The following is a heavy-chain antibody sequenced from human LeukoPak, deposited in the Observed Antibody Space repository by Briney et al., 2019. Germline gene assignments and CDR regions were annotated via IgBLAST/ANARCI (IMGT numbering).Heavy chain of an antibody. CDR1: GFTFGDYA. CDR2: IRSKAYGGTT. CDR3: CSLADNYYYYGMDV. V-gene: IGHV3-49*04. Sequence: GGSLRLSCTASGFTFGDYAMSWVRQAPGKGLECVGFIRSKAYGGTTEYDASVKGRFTISRDDSKSIAYLQMNSLKTEDTAVYYCCSLADNYYYYGMDVWGQGTTVTVSS. D-gene: IGHD2-15*01. J-gene: IGHJ6*02.